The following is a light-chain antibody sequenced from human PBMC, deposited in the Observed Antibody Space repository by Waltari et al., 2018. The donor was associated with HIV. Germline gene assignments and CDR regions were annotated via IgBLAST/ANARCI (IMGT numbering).Light chain of an antibody. CDR1: QGVRTY. CDR3: QQLNSYPHS. Sequence: DIQLTQSPSFLSASVGDRVTITCRASQGVRTYLAWYQQNPGKAPKLLIYGAYTLQSGVPSRFSGSVSGTEFTLTISSLQPGDSAIYYCQQLNSYPHSFGQGTKLEIK. V-gene: IGKV1-9*01. J-gene: IGKJ2*03. CDR2: GAY.